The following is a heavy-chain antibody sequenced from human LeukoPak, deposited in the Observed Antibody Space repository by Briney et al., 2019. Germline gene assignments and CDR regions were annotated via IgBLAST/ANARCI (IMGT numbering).Heavy chain of an antibody. CDR3: TRVQYSSGWSYSGYYQYHYMDV. CDR1: GFTFDIYE. CDR2: ISSSGSTI. Sequence: GGSLRLSCAASGFTFDIYEMKWVRQAPGKGREWLSYISSSGSTIYYADSMKGGFTVSRDTARNSMYLQMNSLRAEDTAVYYRTRVQYSSGWSYSGYYQYHYMDVWGKGTTVTISS. J-gene: IGHJ6*03. V-gene: IGHV3-48*03. D-gene: IGHD6-19*01.